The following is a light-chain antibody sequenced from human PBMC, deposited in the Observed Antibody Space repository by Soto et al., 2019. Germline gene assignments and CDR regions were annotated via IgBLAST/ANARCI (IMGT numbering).Light chain of an antibody. CDR3: LQDYGDSWT. Sequence: IRMTQCPSSVSAVXGDRVTISCRARQGISDTVTWFQQKPGKAPKVXXYAASNLYNGGPSRFSGRRSATEFTPTISSLQPEDFASYYGLQDYGDSWTFGQGTKVDIK. J-gene: IGKJ1*01. CDR2: AAS. CDR1: QGISDT. V-gene: IGKV1-6*02.